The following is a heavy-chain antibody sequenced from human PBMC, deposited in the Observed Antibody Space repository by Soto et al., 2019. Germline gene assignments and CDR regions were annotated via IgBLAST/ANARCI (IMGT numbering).Heavy chain of an antibody. Sequence: QVQLVQSGAEVKKPGSSVKVSCKASGGTFSSYAISWVRQAPGQGLEWMGGIIPISGTAKYAQKFQGRVTITADESTSTAYMELSSLRSEDTAVYYGARAQGSSTSLEIYYYYYYGIDVWGQGTTVTVSS. V-gene: IGHV1-69*01. D-gene: IGHD2-2*01. CDR1: GGTFSSYA. J-gene: IGHJ6*02. CDR2: IIPISGTA. CDR3: ARAQGSSTSLEIYYYYYYGIDV.